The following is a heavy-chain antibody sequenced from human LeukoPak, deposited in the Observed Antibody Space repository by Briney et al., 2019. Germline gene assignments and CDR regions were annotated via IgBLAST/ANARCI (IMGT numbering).Heavy chain of an antibody. V-gene: IGHV3-66*01. CDR1: GFTVSSKY. CDR2: IYSGGST. CDR3: ARGMKYSTGWYNFDY. J-gene: IGHJ4*02. Sequence: GGSLRLSCAASGFTVSSKYMSWVRQAPGKGLEWVSVIYSGGSTYYADSVKGRSTISRDNSKNTLYLQMNSLRAEDTAVYYCARGMKYSTGWYNFDYWGQGTLVTVPS. D-gene: IGHD6-19*01.